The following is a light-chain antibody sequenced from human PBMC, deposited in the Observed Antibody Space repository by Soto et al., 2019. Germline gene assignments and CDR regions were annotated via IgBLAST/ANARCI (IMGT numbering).Light chain of an antibody. Sequence: QSALTQPASVSGSPGQSITLSCTGTSSDVGGYNYVSWYQQHPGKAPKLMIYDVSNRPSGVSNRFSGSKSGNTASLTISGLQAEDEADYYCSSYKRSSTLYVFGTGTKVTIL. V-gene: IGLV2-14*01. J-gene: IGLJ1*01. CDR3: SSYKRSSTLYV. CDR2: DVS. CDR1: SSDVGGYNY.